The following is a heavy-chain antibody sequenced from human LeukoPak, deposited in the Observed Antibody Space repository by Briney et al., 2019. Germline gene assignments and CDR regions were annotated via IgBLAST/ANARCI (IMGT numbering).Heavy chain of an antibody. Sequence: ASVKVSCKASGYTFTGYYMHWVRQAPGQGLEWMGWINPNSGGTNYAQKFQGRVTMTRDTSISTAYMELSRLRSDDTAVYYCARQGGMQQLVTFYYYYYMDVWGKGTTVTVSS. V-gene: IGHV1-2*02. CDR1: GYTFTGYY. D-gene: IGHD6-13*01. J-gene: IGHJ6*03. CDR2: INPNSGGT. CDR3: ARQGGMQQLVTFYYYYYMDV.